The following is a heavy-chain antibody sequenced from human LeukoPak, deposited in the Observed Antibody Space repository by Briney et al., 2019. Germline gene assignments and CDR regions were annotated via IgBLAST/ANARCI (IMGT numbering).Heavy chain of an antibody. Sequence: ASVKVSCKASGYTFPDYGISWVRQAPGQGLEWMGWISADMGNTNYAQNFQGRVTMTRDRSTSTGYMELTSLTSDDTAVYYCARDRLGYCGYGSCLLFDNWGQGTLVTVSS. CDR3: ARDRLGYCGYGSCLLFDN. CDR1: GYTFPDYG. D-gene: IGHD2-15*01. CDR2: ISADMGNT. V-gene: IGHV1-18*01. J-gene: IGHJ4*02.